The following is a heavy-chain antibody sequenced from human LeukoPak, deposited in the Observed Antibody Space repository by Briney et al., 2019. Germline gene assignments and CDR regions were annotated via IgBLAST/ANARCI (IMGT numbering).Heavy chain of an antibody. V-gene: IGHV3-30*04. CDR1: GFIFSTYA. CDR2: ISSDGSNK. D-gene: IGHD1-26*01. CDR3: ARDDIIVGATTLDY. J-gene: IGHJ4*02. Sequence: GGSLRLSCEASGFIFSTYAMHWVRQAPGKGLEWLAVISSDGSNKYHVDSVKGRFTISRDSSKNTLYLEMDSVRLGDTAAYYCARDDIIVGATTLDYWGQGTLVTVSS.